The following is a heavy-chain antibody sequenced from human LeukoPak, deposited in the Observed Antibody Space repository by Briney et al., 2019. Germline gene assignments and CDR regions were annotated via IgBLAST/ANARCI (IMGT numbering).Heavy chain of an antibody. CDR3: ASSRGYSYGYDWFDP. CDR1: GGTFSSYA. Sequence: SVKVSCKASGGTFSSYAISWVRQAPGQGLEWMGGIIPIFGTANYAQKFQGRVTITADKYTSTAYMELSRLRSEETGGYYCASSRGYSYGYDWFDPWGQGTLVTVSS. D-gene: IGHD5-18*01. CDR2: IIPIFGTA. V-gene: IGHV1-69*06. J-gene: IGHJ5*02.